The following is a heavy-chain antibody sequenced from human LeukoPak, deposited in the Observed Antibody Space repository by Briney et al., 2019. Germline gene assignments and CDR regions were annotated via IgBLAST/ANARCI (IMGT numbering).Heavy chain of an antibody. V-gene: IGHV4-59*01. J-gene: IGHJ4*02. CDR1: GGSFSGYY. Sequence: SETLSLTCAVYGGSFSGYYWSWIRQPPGKGLEWIGYIYYSGSTNYNPSLKSRVTISVDTSKNQLSLKLSSVTAADTAVYYCARGDFGITGRIDYWGQGTLVTVSS. CDR2: IYYSGST. D-gene: IGHD1-20*01. CDR3: ARGDFGITGRIDY.